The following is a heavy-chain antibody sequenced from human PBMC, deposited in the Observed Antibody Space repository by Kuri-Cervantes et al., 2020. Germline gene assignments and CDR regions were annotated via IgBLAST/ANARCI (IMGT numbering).Heavy chain of an antibody. CDR1: GFTFSSYA. Sequence: GESLKISCAASGFTFSSYAMHWVRQAPGKGLEWVAYISGSGGDINYADSVKGRFTISRDNAKNSLYLQMNSLRAEDTAVYYCSRDPRSLDYWGQGTLVTVSS. CDR3: SRDPRSLDY. CDR2: ISGSGGDI. V-gene: IGHV3-21*05. J-gene: IGHJ4*02.